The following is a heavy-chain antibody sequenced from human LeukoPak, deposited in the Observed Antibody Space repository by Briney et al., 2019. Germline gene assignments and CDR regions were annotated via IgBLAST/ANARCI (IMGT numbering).Heavy chain of an antibody. Sequence: GRPLRLSCAASEFTFSNYALHWVRQAPGKGLQWVAVISYDGNTIHYADSVKGRFIISRDTSKNTLYLQMNSLRAEDTAVYYCARSGGLQKFDYWGQGTLVTVSS. CDR2: ISYDGNTI. CDR1: EFTFSNYA. CDR3: ARSGGLQKFDY. D-gene: IGHD4-11*01. J-gene: IGHJ4*02. V-gene: IGHV3-30-3*01.